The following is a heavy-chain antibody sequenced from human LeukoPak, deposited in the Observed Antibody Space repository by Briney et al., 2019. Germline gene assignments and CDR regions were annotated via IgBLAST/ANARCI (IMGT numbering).Heavy chain of an antibody. CDR1: GYRFTGYW. CDR3: ARRPLLTGPKGAFDI. V-gene: IGHV5-51*01. J-gene: IGHJ3*02. CDR2: VYPADSDT. Sequence: GESLNISCEGTGYRFTGYWIGWVRQVPGRGLEWMGIVYPADSDTRYSPSFRGLVTISADKSINTAYLQWSSLKASDTAIYYCARRPLLTGPKGAFDIWGQGTMVTVSS.